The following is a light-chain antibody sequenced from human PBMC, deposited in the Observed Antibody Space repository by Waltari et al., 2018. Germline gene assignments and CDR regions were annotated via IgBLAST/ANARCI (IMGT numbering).Light chain of an antibody. CDR2: DVS. CDR3: SSSRTSSVVV. CDR1: DHDPDLYKY. J-gene: IGLJ2*01. Sequence: QSALSQPASVSGSPGQSITISCPRTDHDPDLYKYFSWYQQHPDKAPKLLIYDVSKRPPGVSPRFSGSKSGNTASLTISGLRAEDEADYYCSSSRTSSVVVFGGGTRLTVL. V-gene: IGLV2-14*01.